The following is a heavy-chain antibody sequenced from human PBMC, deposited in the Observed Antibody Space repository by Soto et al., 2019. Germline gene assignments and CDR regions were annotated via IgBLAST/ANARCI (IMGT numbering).Heavy chain of an antibody. CDR3: AGPHCSGGSCYPSY. CDR2: IYSGGST. J-gene: IGHJ4*02. D-gene: IGHD2-15*01. Sequence: HPGGSLRLSCAASGFTVSSNYMSWVRQAPGKGLEWVSVIYSGGSTYYADSVKGRFTISRHNSKNTLYLQMNSLRAEDTAVYYCAGPHCSGGSCYPSYWGQGTLVTVSS. V-gene: IGHV3-53*04. CDR1: GFTVSSNY.